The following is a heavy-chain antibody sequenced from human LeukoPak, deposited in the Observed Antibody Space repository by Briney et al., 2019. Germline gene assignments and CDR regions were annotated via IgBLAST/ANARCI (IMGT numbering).Heavy chain of an antibody. J-gene: IGHJ4*02. D-gene: IGHD3-22*01. CDR3: ARDRDLDSSAYTY. V-gene: IGHV4-61*02. CDR1: GGSISSGDYY. Sequence: NPSQTLSLTCTVSGGSISSGDYYWSWIRQPAGKGLEWIGRIYTSGTTNYNPSLKSRVTISVDTSKNQFSLRLISVTAADTAVYYCARDRDLDSSAYTYWGQGTLVTVSS. CDR2: IYTSGTT.